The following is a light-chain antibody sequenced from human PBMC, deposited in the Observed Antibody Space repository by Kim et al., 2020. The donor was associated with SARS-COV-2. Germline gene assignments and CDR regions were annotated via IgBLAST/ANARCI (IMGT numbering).Light chain of an antibody. V-gene: IGKV1-27*01. CDR3: QKYNSLWT. CDR1: QGISNY. J-gene: IGKJ1*01. CDR2: AAS. Sequence: SASVGDRVTITCRASQGISNYLAWYQQKPGKVPKLLIYAASALQSGVPSRFSGSGSGTDFTLTISSLQPEDVATYYCQKYNSLWTFGQGTKVDIK.